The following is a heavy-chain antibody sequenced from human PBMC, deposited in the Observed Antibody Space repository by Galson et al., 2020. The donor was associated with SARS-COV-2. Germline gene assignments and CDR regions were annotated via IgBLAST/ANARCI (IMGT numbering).Heavy chain of an antibody. J-gene: IGHJ5*02. CDR3: EKWGHVSSGFYDPLDA. D-gene: IGHD3-22*01. V-gene: IGHV3-23*01. Sequence: GESLKISCAASGFTFNTYAMSLVRQAPGKGLEWVSAISGSGGSTYYADSVKARFTISRDNSKNTLYLQMNSLRGEDTAVYYCEKWGHVSSGFYDPLDAWGQGTLVTVSS. CDR1: GFTFNTYA. CDR2: ISGSGGST.